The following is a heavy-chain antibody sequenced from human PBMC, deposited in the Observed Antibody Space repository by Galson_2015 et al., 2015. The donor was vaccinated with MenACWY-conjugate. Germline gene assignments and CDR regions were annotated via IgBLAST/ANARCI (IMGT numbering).Heavy chain of an antibody. CDR1: GFPFSDYS. V-gene: IGHV3-21*01. CDR2: ISSSRSYI. J-gene: IGHJ4*02. CDR3: ARDPGTIIKYHFDY. D-gene: IGHD2-2*01. Sequence: CAASGFPFSDYSMNWVRQAPGKGLEWVSLISSSRSYIYYADSVKGRFTVSRDNAKNSLYLQMNSLRAEDTAVYYCARDPGTIIKYHFDYWGQGSLVTVSS.